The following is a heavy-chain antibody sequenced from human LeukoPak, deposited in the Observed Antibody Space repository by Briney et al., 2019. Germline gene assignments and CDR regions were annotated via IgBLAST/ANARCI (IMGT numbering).Heavy chain of an antibody. Sequence: GGSLRLSCAASGFTFSNAWVSWVRQAPGKGLEWVGRIKSKTDGGTTDYAAPVKGRFTISRDDSKNTLYLQMNSLKTEDTALYYCTTDWGLPYCGGDCYLPWGQGTLVTVSS. CDR3: TTDWGLPYCGGDCYLP. J-gene: IGHJ5*02. CDR1: GFTFSNAW. CDR2: IKSKTDGGTT. D-gene: IGHD2-21*02. V-gene: IGHV3-15*01.